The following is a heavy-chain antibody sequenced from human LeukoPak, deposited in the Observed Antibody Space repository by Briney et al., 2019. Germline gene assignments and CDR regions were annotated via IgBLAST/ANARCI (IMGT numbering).Heavy chain of an antibody. CDR3: ARDGRGFWGDGVCAE. J-gene: IGHJ4*02. CDR2: ISSRSDYT. D-gene: IGHD2-8*01. CDR1: GFTFSSYS. Sequence: GGSLRLSCAASGFTFSSYSMNWVRQAPGTGLEGVSSISSRSDYTYSYADSVKGRFTISRDNAKNSLYLQMNSLRVENTAVYYCARDGRGFWGDGVCAEGGQGTQVTVSS. V-gene: IGHV3-21*01.